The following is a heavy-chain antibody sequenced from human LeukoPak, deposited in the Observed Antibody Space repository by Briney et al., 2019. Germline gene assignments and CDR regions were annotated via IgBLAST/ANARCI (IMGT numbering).Heavy chain of an antibody. J-gene: IGHJ3*01. CDR2: MGGGIDDI. CDR1: RFTFSVYA. CDR3: AKDAYSYNEVYDPFDL. D-gene: IGHD5-24*01. V-gene: IGHV3-23*01. Sequence: GGSLRLSCAASRFTFSVYAMSWVRQAPGKGLEWVATMGGGIDDIYYPAAVKGRFTITRDNSKDVLFLQMGSLKVEDAAVYYCAKDAYSYNEVYDPFDLWGQGTRVTVS.